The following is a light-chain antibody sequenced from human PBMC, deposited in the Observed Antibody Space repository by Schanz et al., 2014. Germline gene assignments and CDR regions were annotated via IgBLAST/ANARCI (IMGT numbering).Light chain of an antibody. J-gene: IGKJ1*01. Sequence: DIQMTQSPSTLSASVGDRVTLTCRASQSITIWLAWYQQKPGNAPKLLIYKASNLENGVPSRFSGSGSGTEFALTISSLQPDDFATYYCLQYNSYPRTFGQGTKVEIK. CDR3: LQYNSYPRT. CDR2: KAS. CDR1: QSITIW. V-gene: IGKV1-5*03.